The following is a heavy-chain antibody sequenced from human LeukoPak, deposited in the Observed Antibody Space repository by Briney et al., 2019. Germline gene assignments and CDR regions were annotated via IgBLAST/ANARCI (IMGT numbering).Heavy chain of an antibody. V-gene: IGHV2-5*02. CDR2: IYWDDDK. Sequence: SGPTLVNPTHTLTLTCTFSGFSLSTSGVGVGWIRQPPGQALEWLALIYWDDDKRYSPSLKCRLTISKDTSKNQVVLTITNMDPVDTATYYCAHRPGGLWWYYFDYWGQGTLVTVSS. J-gene: IGHJ4*02. CDR3: AHRPGGLWWYYFDY. D-gene: IGHD4/OR15-4a*01. CDR1: GFSLSTSGVG.